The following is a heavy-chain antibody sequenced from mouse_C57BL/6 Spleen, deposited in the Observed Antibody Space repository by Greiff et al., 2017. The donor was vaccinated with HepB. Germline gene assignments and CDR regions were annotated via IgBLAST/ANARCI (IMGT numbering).Heavy chain of an antibody. D-gene: IGHD1-1*01. CDR2: IYPGDGDT. J-gene: IGHJ4*01. CDR3: AREDFTTVVATDYAMDY. CDR1: GYAFSSSW. Sequence: VMLVESGPELVKPGASVKISCKASGYAFSSSWMNWVKQRPGKGLEWIGRIYPGDGDTNYNGKFKGKATLTADKSSSTAYMQLSSLTSEDSAVYFCAREDFTTVVATDYAMDYWGQGTSVTVSS. V-gene: IGHV1-82*01.